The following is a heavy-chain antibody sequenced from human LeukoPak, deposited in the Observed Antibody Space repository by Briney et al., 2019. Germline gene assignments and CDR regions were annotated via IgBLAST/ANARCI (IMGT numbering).Heavy chain of an antibody. Sequence: SETLSLTCTVSGGSISSYYWSWMRQPPGKGLEWIGYIYNSGRTNYSPSLKSRVTISVDTSKNQFSLKLNSVTAADTAVYYCARDWSGYYGSGMNYYYYYGMDVWGQGTTVTVSS. D-gene: IGHD3-10*01. V-gene: IGHV4-59*01. CDR2: IYNSGRT. CDR1: GGSISSYY. J-gene: IGHJ6*02. CDR3: ARDWSGYYGSGMNYYYYYGMDV.